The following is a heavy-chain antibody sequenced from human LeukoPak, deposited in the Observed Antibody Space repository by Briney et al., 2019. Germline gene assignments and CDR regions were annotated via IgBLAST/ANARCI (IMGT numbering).Heavy chain of an antibody. CDR2: MNPNSGNT. Sequence: EASLKDSCKHSVYTPTSYDINWVRPAPGQGLGWMGCMNPNSGNTGYAQKFQGRVTMTGNTSISTAYMELSSLRSEDTAVYYCARGDGDYEPQYYYYMDVWGKGTTVTISS. V-gene: IGHV1-8*01. D-gene: IGHD4-17*01. CDR1: VYTPTSYD. CDR3: ARGDGDYEPQYYYYMDV. J-gene: IGHJ6*03.